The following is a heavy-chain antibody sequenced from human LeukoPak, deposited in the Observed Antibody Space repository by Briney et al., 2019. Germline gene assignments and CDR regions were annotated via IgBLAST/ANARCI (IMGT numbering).Heavy chain of an antibody. Sequence: GGSLRLSCTASGFTFSNYAMSWVRQAPGKGLKWVANVRGSGETYYTESVKGRFTISRDNSKNTVYLQMNSLRAEDTALFYCARDLRGAFDIWGQGTTVTVSS. CDR2: VRGSGET. J-gene: IGHJ3*02. V-gene: IGHV3-23*01. D-gene: IGHD3-10*01. CDR3: ARDLRGAFDI. CDR1: GFTFSNYA.